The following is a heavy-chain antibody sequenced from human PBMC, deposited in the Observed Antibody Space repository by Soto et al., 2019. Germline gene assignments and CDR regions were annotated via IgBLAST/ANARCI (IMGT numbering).Heavy chain of an antibody. J-gene: IGHJ4*02. Sequence: GGSLRLSCAGSGFTFINYAMTWVRQAPGKGLEWVSSISNRGSDTYYVDSVKGRFTISRDNSKNTLYLQMNSLRAEDTAVYYCAKDTYSSSWYFWGQGPLVTVSS. D-gene: IGHD6-13*01. V-gene: IGHV3-23*01. CDR3: AKDTYSSSWYF. CDR1: GFTFINYA. CDR2: ISNRGSDT.